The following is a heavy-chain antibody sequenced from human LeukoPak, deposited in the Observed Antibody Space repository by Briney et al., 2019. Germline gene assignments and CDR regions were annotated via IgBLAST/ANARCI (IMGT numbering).Heavy chain of an antibody. Sequence: PGGSLRLSCAASGFTFSSYAMSWVRQAPGKGLEWVSVISGSGGSTYYADPVKGRFTISRDNSKNTLYLQMNSLRAEDTAVYYCAGQYSSGWYVHFEYWGQGTLVTVSS. CDR2: ISGSGGST. D-gene: IGHD6-19*01. CDR3: AGQYSSGWYVHFEY. V-gene: IGHV3-23*01. J-gene: IGHJ4*02. CDR1: GFTFSSYA.